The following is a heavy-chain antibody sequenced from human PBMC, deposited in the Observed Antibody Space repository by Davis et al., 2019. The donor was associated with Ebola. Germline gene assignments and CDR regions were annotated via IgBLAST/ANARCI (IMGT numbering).Heavy chain of an antibody. D-gene: IGHD5-12*01. CDR2: INTDGSFT. V-gene: IGHV3-74*01. Sequence: GESLKISCAASGFTFSSYWMHWVRQTPGKGLVWVSRINTDGSFTDYADSVKGRFTISRDNSKNTLYLQMSSLRAEDTAFYYCAKDAAGYSGYDWHFDLWGRGTLVTVSS. CDR3: AKDAAGYSGYDWHFDL. CDR1: GFTFSSYW. J-gene: IGHJ2*01.